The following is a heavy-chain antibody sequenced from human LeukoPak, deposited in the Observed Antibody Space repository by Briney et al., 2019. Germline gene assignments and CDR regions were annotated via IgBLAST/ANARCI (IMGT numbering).Heavy chain of an antibody. CDR1: GFTFSSYS. D-gene: IGHD3-22*01. J-gene: IGHJ4*02. Sequence: GGSLRLSCAASGFTFSSYSMNWVRQAPGRGLEWVSYISSSSSTIYYADSVKGRFTISRDNAKNSLYLQMNSLRAEDTAVYYCARDEGHSTYYYDSSGYYYYWGQGTLVTVSS. CDR2: ISSSSSTI. CDR3: ARDEGHSTYYYDSSGYYYY. V-gene: IGHV3-48*04.